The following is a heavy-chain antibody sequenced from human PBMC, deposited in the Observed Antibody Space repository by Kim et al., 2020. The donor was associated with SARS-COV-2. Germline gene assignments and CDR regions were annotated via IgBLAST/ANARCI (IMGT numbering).Heavy chain of an antibody. CDR3: ARDYYDSSGPY. Sequence: GGSLRLSCAASGFTFSSYGMHWVRQAPGKGLEWVAVIRYDGSNKYYADSVKGRFTISRDNSKNTLYLQMNSLRAEDTAVYYCARDYYDSSGPYWGQGTLVTVSS. CDR2: IRYDGSNK. V-gene: IGHV3-33*01. J-gene: IGHJ4*02. CDR1: GFTFSSYG. D-gene: IGHD3-22*01.